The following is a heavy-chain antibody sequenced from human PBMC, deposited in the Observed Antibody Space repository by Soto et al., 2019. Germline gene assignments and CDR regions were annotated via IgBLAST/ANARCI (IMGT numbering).Heavy chain of an antibody. CDR1: GRSIGSDY. J-gene: IGHJ5*02. CDR2: IYYSGST. V-gene: IGHV4-59*01. CDR3: ARHQYSSSSIGEYHWFDP. D-gene: IGHD6-6*01. Sequence: PSETLSLTCTVSGRSIGSDYWRWVRQPTGQGLEWMGDIYYSGSTNYNPSPKSRVTTSAATSKNQFSLKLSSVTAADTAVYSCARHQYSSSSIGEYHWFDPWGQGTLVTVSS.